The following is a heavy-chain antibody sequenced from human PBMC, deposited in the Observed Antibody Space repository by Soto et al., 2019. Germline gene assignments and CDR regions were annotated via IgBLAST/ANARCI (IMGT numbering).Heavy chain of an antibody. D-gene: IGHD3-10*02. V-gene: IGHV3-48*03. CDR2: ISSSSSAI. CDR1: GFTFSSYE. Sequence: QPGGSLRLSCAASGFTFSSYEMSWVRQAPGKGLEWVSYISSSSSAIYYADSVKGRFTISRDNAKNSLYLQMSTLRAEDTAVYYCSGVKYMGYVRCNDYWGQGTLVTVSS. J-gene: IGHJ4*02. CDR3: SGVKYMGYVRCNDY.